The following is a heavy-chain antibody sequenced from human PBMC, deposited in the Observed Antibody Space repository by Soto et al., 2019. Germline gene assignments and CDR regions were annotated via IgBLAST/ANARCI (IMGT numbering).Heavy chain of an antibody. CDR1: GGSFSGYY. Sequence: QVQLQQWGAGLLKPSETLSLTCAVYGGSFSGYYWSWIRQPPGKGLEWIGEINHSGSTNYNPSLKSRVTISVDTSKTQFSLKLSSVTAADTAVYYCARGGGRTVVNAFDIWGQGTMVTVSS. CDR3: ARGGGRTVVNAFDI. CDR2: INHSGST. D-gene: IGHD2-15*01. V-gene: IGHV4-34*01. J-gene: IGHJ3*02.